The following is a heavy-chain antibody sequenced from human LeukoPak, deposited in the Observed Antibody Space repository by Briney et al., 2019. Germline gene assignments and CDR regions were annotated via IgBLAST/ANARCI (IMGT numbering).Heavy chain of an antibody. CDR1: GFTFTNYW. D-gene: IGHD6-19*01. CDR3: ARRAYSSGDTGWAFDY. CDR2: IYPGDSDT. J-gene: IGHJ4*02. Sequence: TGESLKISCMGSGFTFTNYWIGWVRQMPGKGLEWMGIIYPGDSDTRYSPSFQGQVTMSADKSISTAYLQWSSLKASDTAMYYCARRAYSSGDTGWAFDYWGQGTLVTVSS. V-gene: IGHV5-51*01.